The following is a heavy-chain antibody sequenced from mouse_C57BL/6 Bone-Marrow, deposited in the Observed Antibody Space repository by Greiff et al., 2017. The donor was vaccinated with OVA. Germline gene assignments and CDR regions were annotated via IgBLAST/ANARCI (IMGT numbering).Heavy chain of an antibody. CDR1: GYTFTDYY. CDR2: INPYNGGT. CDR3: ARSLWFAY. V-gene: IGHV1-19*01. Sequence: EVKLVESGPVLVKPGASVKMSCKASGYTFTDYYMNWVKQSHGKSLEWIGVINPYNGGTSYNQKFKGKATLTVDKSSSTAYMELNSLTSEDSAVYYCARSLWFAYWGQGTLVTVSA. D-gene: IGHD6-1*01. J-gene: IGHJ3*01.